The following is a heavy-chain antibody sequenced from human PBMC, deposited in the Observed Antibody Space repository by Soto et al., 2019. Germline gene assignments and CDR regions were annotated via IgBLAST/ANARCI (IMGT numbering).Heavy chain of an antibody. V-gene: IGHV3-23*01. CDR1: GFIFSSYA. CDR2: IGESGTPT. Sequence: EVQLLESGGGLVQPGGSLRLSCAASGFIFSSYAMKWVRQAPGKGLEWVSLIGESGTPTYYADSVKGRFTISRDNSGNTLFLEMYSLRAEYTAVYYCARYIPGVRYYGMDVWGQGTTVTVSS. J-gene: IGHJ6*02. D-gene: IGHD2-2*01. CDR3: ARYIPGVRYYGMDV.